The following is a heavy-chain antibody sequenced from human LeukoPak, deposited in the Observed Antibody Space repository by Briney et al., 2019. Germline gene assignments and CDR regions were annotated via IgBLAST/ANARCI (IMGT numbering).Heavy chain of an antibody. CDR1: GYTFTNYY. V-gene: IGHV7-4-1*02. CDR2: INTNTGNP. D-gene: IGHD3-16*02. J-gene: IGHJ4*02. Sequence: ASVKVSCKASGYTFTNYYIHWVRQAPGQGLEWMGWINTNTGNPTYAQGFTGRFVFSLDTSVSTAYLQISSLKAEDTAVYYCAREDYVWGSYRFPDYWGQGTLVTVSS. CDR3: AREDYVWGSYRFPDY.